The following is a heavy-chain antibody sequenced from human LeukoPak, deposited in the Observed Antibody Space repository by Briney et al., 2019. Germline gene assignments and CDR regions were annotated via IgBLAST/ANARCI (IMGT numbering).Heavy chain of an antibody. V-gene: IGHV3-23*01. Sequence: GGSLRLSCAASGFTFSSYWMSWVRQAPGKGLEWVSAISGSGGSTYYADSVKGRFTISRDNSKNTLYLQMNSLRAEDTAVYYCARAQVGYNWFDPWGQGTLVTVSS. J-gene: IGHJ5*02. CDR2: ISGSGGST. D-gene: IGHD1-26*01. CDR3: ARAQVGYNWFDP. CDR1: GFTFSSYW.